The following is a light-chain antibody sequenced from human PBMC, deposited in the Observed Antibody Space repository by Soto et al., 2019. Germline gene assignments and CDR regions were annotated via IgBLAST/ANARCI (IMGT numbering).Light chain of an antibody. Sequence: QSVLTQPASVSGSPGQSITISCTGTSSDIGACNFVSWYQQHPGKAPKLMLYDVNIRPSGVSNRFSGSKSGNTASLTISGLQAEDEADYYCTSWTTSTTMRFGGGTKVTVL. V-gene: IGLV2-14*03. J-gene: IGLJ2*01. CDR2: DVN. CDR1: SSDIGACNF. CDR3: TSWTTSTTMR.